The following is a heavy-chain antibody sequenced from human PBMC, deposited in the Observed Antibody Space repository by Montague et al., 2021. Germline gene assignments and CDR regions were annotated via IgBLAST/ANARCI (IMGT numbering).Heavy chain of an antibody. CDR1: GDSINTYS. V-gene: IGHV4-4*07. Sequence: SETLSLTCTVFGDSINTYSWSWIRQPAGKGLEWIGRLSNGGSTNSNPSLKSRVSMSVDTSKNQFSLKLSSVTAADTAVYFCARDTVGASGYFYYYYMDVWGRGTTDTVSS. CDR3: ARDTVGASGYFYYYYMDV. D-gene: IGHD1-26*01. CDR2: LSNGGST. J-gene: IGHJ6*03.